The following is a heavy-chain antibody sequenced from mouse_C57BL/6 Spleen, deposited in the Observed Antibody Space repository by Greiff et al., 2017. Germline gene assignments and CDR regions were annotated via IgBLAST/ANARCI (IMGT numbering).Heavy chain of an antibody. J-gene: IGHJ4*01. CDR2: INPSNGGT. V-gene: IGHV1-53*01. D-gene: IGHD2-12*01. CDR1: GYTFTSYW. CDR3: AREGYYTPYAMDY. Sequence: VQLQQPGTELVKPGASVKLSCKASGYTFTSYWMHWVKQRPGQGLEWIGNINPSNGGTNYNEKFKSKATLTVDKSSSTAYMQLSSLTSEDSAVXYCAREGYYTPYAMDYWGQGTSVTVSS.